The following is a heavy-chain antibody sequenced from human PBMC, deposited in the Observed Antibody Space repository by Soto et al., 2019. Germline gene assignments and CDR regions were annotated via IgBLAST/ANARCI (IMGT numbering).Heavy chain of an antibody. J-gene: IGHJ5*02. CDR3: AKVRVSCSSTSCSFNWFDP. Sequence: GGSLRLSCAASGFTFSSYAMSWVRQAPGKGLEWVSAISGSGGSTYYADSVKGRFTISRDNSKNTLYLQMNSLRAEDTAVYYCAKVRVSCSSTSCSFNWFDPWGQGTLVTVSS. CDR1: GFTFSSYA. CDR2: ISGSGGST. V-gene: IGHV3-23*01. D-gene: IGHD2-2*01.